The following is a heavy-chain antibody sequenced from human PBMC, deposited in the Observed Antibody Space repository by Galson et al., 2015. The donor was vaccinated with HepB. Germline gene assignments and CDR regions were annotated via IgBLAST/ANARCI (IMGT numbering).Heavy chain of an antibody. CDR1: GGTFSSYT. CDR3: ARGGISTTVEQYYYYYYGMDV. Sequence: SVKVSCKASGGTFSSYTISWVRQAPGQGLEWMGRIIPILGIANYAQKFQGRVTITADKSTSTAYMELSSLRSEDTAVYYCARGGISTTVEQYYYYYYGMDVWGQGTTVTVSS. CDR2: IIPILGIA. D-gene: IGHD4-23*01. J-gene: IGHJ6*02. V-gene: IGHV1-69*02.